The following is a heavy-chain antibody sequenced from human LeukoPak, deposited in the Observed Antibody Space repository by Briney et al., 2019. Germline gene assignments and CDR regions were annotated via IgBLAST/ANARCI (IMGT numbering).Heavy chain of an antibody. J-gene: IGHJ3*02. V-gene: IGHV4-4*02. Sequence: SETPSLTCAVSGGSISSSNWWSWVRQPPGKGLEWIGEIYHSGSTNYNPSLKSRVTISVDKSKNQFSLKLSSVTAADTAVYYCARGDTMVRGPTDAFDIWGQGTMVTVSS. CDR3: ARGDTMVRGPTDAFDI. D-gene: IGHD3-10*01. CDR1: GGSISSSNW. CDR2: IYHSGST.